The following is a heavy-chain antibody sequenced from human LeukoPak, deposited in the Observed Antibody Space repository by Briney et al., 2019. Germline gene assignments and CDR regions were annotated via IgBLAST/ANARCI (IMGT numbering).Heavy chain of an antibody. CDR2: ISYSGTT. D-gene: IGHD5-24*01. Sequence: SETLSLTCTVSNGSVNTYYWSWIRQPPGKGLEWMGYISYSGTTDYNPSFKSRVTISVDTSKNQFSLKLSSVTAADTAVYYCARAMPTTLYYFNYWGQGILVTVSS. J-gene: IGHJ4*02. V-gene: IGHV4-59*02. CDR1: NGSVNTYY. CDR3: ARAMPTTLYYFNY.